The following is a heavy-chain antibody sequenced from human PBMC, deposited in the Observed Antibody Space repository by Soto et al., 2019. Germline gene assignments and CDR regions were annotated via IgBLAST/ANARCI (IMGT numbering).Heavy chain of an antibody. CDR1: GGSITGYY. D-gene: IGHD4-4*01. Sequence: QVQLQESGPGLVQPSETLSLTCTVSGGSITGYYWSWIRQPPGKGPELIGNIHYSGSTNYNPSLKRRVTISVDPSKNQFSLRLSSVTAAETAVYYCARHSYYSNPLRFDPWGQGTLVTVSS. CDR3: ARHSYYSNPLRFDP. V-gene: IGHV4-59*08. J-gene: IGHJ5*02. CDR2: IHYSGST.